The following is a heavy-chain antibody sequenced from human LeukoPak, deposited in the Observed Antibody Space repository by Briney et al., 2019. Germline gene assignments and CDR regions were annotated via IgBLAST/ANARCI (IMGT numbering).Heavy chain of an antibody. D-gene: IGHD1-20*01. V-gene: IGHV4-59*01. CDR2: IYYSGST. Sequence: SETLSLTCTVSGGSISNYHWSWIRQPPGKGLEWIGYIYYSGSTNYNPSLKSRVSISVDTSKNQFSLKLNSMSAADTAVYYCTRGPDNWNSFFDYWGQGTLVTVSS. CDR1: GGSISNYH. CDR3: TRGPDNWNSFFDY. J-gene: IGHJ4*02.